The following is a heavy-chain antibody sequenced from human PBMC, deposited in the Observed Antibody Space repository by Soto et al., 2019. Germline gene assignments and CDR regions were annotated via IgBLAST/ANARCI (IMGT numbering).Heavy chain of an antibody. CDR3: ARDLVSSGWSWFDP. CDR1: GGSFSGYY. CDR2: INHSGST. J-gene: IGHJ5*02. D-gene: IGHD6-19*01. V-gene: IGHV4-34*01. Sequence: SETLSLTCAVYGGSFSGYYWSWIRQPPGKGLERIGEINHSGSTNYNPSLKSRVTISVDTSKNQFSLKLSSVTAEDTAVYYCARDLVSSGWSWFDPWGQGTLVTVSS.